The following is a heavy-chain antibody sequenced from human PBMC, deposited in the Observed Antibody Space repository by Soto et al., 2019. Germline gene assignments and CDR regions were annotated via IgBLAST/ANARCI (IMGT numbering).Heavy chain of an antibody. J-gene: IGHJ4*02. D-gene: IGHD2-15*01. CDR2: VNDGGGRT. CDR1: GFTFSNFA. Sequence: PGGSLRLSCAASGFTFSNFAISWVRQAPGNGLEWVAAVNDGGGRTFYADSVKGRFTISRDNSKNTLYLQMNSLRVEDTAVYHSAKQIGFCSGCTCYFDYGGQGTLFTVSS. V-gene: IGHV3-23*01. CDR3: AKQIGFCSGCTCYFDY.